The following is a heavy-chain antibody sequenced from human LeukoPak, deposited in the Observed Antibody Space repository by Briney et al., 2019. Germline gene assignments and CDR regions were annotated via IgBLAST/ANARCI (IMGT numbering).Heavy chain of an antibody. V-gene: IGHV4-61*02. J-gene: IGHJ5*02. CDR2: IYTSGST. CDR3: ARDSDRFDP. CDR1: GGSISSGSYY. Sequence: SETLSLTCTVSGGSISSGSYYWSWIRQPAGKGLEWIGRIYTSGSTNYNPSLKSRLTISVDTSKNQFSLNLSSVTAAYTAVYYCARDSDRFDPWGQGTLVTVSS.